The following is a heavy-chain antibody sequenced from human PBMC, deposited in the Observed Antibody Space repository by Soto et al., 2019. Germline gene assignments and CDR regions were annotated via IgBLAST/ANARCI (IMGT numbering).Heavy chain of an antibody. CDR3: AKDRDPDGIWTFDS. V-gene: IGHV3-23*01. Sequence: EVQLLEHGGQLVQPGESLRLSCAASGFTFRTFTMNWVRQAPGKGLEWVSGIIGGDGDKLYSDSGKGRFTISRDNSKDMLFLQMSSLRVDVTAVYYCAKDRDPDGIWTFDSWGQGTLVTVST. J-gene: IGHJ5*01. D-gene: IGHD3-9*01. CDR1: GFTFRTFT. CDR2: IIGGDGDK.